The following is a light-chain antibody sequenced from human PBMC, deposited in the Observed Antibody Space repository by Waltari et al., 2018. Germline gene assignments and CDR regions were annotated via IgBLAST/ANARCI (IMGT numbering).Light chain of an antibody. J-gene: IGKJ4*01. CDR3: QQRSNWLLT. Sequence: EIVLTQSPATLSLSPGERATPSCRASQSVSSYLAWYQQKPGQAPRPLIYDASNRATGIPARFSGSGSGTDFTLTISSLEPEDFAVYYCQQRSNWLLTFGGGTKVEIK. CDR2: DAS. V-gene: IGKV3-11*01. CDR1: QSVSSY.